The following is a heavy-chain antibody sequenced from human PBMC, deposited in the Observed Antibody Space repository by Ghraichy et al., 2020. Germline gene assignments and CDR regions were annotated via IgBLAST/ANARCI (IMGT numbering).Heavy chain of an antibody. CDR1: GFTFSSYW. V-gene: IGHV3-7*03. CDR3: ARDCFPGRYYYGMDV. CDR2: IKQDGSEK. J-gene: IGHJ6*02. Sequence: GGSLRLSCAASGFTFSSYWMSWVRQAPGKGLEWVANIKQDGSEKYYVDSVKGRFTISRDNAKNSLYLQMNSLRAEDTAVYYCARDCFPGRYYYGMDVWGQGTTVTVSS. D-gene: IGHD2-21*01.